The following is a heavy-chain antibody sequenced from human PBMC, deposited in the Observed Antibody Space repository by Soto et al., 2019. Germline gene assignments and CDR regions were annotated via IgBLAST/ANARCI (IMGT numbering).Heavy chain of an antibody. CDR1: GGTFSSDV. J-gene: IGHJ4*02. CDR2: ISPIFGTA. CDR3: ARELVTVTTLGYFDY. V-gene: IGHV1-69*01. D-gene: IGHD4-17*01. Sequence: QVQLVQSGAEVKKPGSSVKVSCKASGGTFSSDVISWVRQVPGQGLEWLGGISPIFGTANYAQKFQGRVTITADESTSTAYMDLSSLRSDDTAVYYCARELVTVTTLGYFDYWGQGTLGNVSS.